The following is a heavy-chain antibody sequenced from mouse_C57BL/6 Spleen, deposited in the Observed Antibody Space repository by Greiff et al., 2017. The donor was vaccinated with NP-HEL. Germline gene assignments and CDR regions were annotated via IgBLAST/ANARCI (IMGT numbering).Heavy chain of an antibody. J-gene: IGHJ3*01. CDR1: GYSFTGYF. CDR3: ARQDGSRWFAY. Sequence: VQLQQSGPELVKPGDSVKISCKASGYSFTGYFMNWVMQSHGKSLEWIGRINPYNGDTFYNQKFKGKASLTVDKSSSTAHMELRSLTSEDSAVYYCARQDGSRWFAYWGQGTLVTVSA. D-gene: IGHD1-1*01. CDR2: INPYNGDT. V-gene: IGHV1-20*01.